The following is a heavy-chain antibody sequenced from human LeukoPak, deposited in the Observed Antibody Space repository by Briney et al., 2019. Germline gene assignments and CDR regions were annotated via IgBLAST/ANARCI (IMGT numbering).Heavy chain of an antibody. CDR2: INPNSGGT. CDR3: ARERGETTYYDFWSGHKGAFDI. CDR1: GYTFTGYY. D-gene: IGHD3-3*01. J-gene: IGHJ3*02. V-gene: IGHV1-2*02. Sequence: ASVKVSCKASGYTFTGYYMHWVRQAPGQGLEWMRWINPNSGGTNYAQKFQGRVTMTRDTSISTAYMELSRLRSDDTAVYYCARERGETTYYDFWSGHKGAFDIWGQGTMVTVSS.